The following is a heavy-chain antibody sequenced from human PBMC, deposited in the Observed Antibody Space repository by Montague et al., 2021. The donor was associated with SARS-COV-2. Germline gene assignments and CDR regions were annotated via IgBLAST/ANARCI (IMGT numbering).Heavy chain of an antibody. Sequence: SETLSLTCTVSSGSISSYYWSWIRQPPGKGPEWIGYIYYSGSTNYNPSLKSRVNISVDTSKNQFSLKLSSVTAADTAVYYCARGAGYSSSWYLAFEIWGQGTMVTFPS. CDR1: SGSISSYY. J-gene: IGHJ3*02. D-gene: IGHD6-13*01. CDR3: ARGAGYSSSWYLAFEI. CDR2: IYYSGST. V-gene: IGHV4-59*01.